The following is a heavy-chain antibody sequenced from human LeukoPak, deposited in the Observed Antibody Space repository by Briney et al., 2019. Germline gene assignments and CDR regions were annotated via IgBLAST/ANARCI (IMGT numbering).Heavy chain of an antibody. J-gene: IGHJ6*02. CDR3: ASLLTPYHGSGGGGMDV. D-gene: IGHD3-10*01. CDR2: ISGDGSGT. Sequence: GGSLRLSCAASGFTFSTHWMYWVRQAPGKELVWVSRISGDGSGTSYADSVKGRFTISRDNAKDSLYLQMTSLRVEDTAVYSCASLLTPYHGSGGGGMDVWGQGTTVTVSS. V-gene: IGHV3-74*01. CDR1: GFTFSTHW.